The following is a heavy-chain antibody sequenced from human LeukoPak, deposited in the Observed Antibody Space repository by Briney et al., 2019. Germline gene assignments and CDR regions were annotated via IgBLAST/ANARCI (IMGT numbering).Heavy chain of an antibody. CDR2: INPSGGST. CDR3: ARVMQQLDYFDY. J-gene: IGHJ4*02. D-gene: IGHD6-13*01. CDR1: GYTFTSYY. Sequence: GASVNASCKASGYTFTSYYMHWVRQAPGQGLEWMGIINPSGGSTSYAQKFQGRVTMTRDMSTSTVYMELSSLRSEDTAVYYCARVMQQLDYFDYWGQGTLVTVSS. V-gene: IGHV1-46*01.